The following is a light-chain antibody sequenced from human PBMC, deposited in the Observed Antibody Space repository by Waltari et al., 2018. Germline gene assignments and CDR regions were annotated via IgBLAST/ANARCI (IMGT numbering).Light chain of an antibody. J-gene: IGKJ2*01. CDR1: QSLVHRDGNTH. Sequence: DVVMTQSPLSLPVTPGQAASISCQSSQSLVHRDGNTHLNWFQQRPGQSPRRLIYRVSNRDSGVPDRFSGSWSGTDFTLKISRVEAEDVGVYYCMQGTHWPYTFGQGTKLDIK. CDR3: MQGTHWPYT. V-gene: IGKV2-30*02. CDR2: RVS.